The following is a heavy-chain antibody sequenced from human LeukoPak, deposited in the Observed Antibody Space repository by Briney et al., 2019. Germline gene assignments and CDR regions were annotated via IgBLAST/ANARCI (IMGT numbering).Heavy chain of an antibody. V-gene: IGHV3-53*01. CDR1: GFTFSSNY. D-gene: IGHD3-22*01. J-gene: IGHJ3*02. Sequence: GGSLRLSCAASGFTFSSNYMSWVRQAPGKGLEWVSVIYSGGSTYYADSVKGRFTISRDNSKNTLYLQMNSLRAEDTAVYYCARDAVAYYYDSSGYHDAFDIWGQGTMVTVSS. CDR3: ARDAVAYYYDSSGYHDAFDI. CDR2: IYSGGST.